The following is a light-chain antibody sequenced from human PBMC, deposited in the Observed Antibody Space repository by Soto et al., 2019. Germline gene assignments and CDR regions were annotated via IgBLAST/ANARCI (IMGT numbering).Light chain of an antibody. V-gene: IGKV3-20*01. CDR1: QSVSSSY. Sequence: ESVLTQSPGTLSLSPGERATLSCRASQSVSSSYFAWYQQKPGQAPRLLIYGASSRATGIPDRFSGSGSGTDFTLTISRLEPEDFAVYYCQQYGSSPRTFGQGTKVEIK. CDR2: GAS. J-gene: IGKJ1*01. CDR3: QQYGSSPRT.